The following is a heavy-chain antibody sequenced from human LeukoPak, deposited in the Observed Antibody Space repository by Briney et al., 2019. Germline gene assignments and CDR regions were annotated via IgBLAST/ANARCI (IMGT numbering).Heavy chain of an antibody. CDR3: AELGITMIGGV. Sequence: GGSLRLSCAASGFTFSNYGMSWVRQAPGKGLEWVSDISSSGSTIYYADSVKGRFTISRDNAKNSLYLQMNSLRAEDTAVYYCAELGITMIGGVWGKGTTVTISS. D-gene: IGHD3-10*02. V-gene: IGHV3-48*04. CDR2: ISSSGSTI. J-gene: IGHJ6*04. CDR1: GFTFSNYG.